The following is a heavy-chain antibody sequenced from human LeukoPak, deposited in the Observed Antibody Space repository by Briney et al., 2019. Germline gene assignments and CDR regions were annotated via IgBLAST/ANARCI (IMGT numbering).Heavy chain of an antibody. D-gene: IGHD2-21*02. CDR3: ARPPDCGGDCSEYYFDY. J-gene: IGHJ4*02. CDR1: GYSFTSYW. CDR2: IYPGDSDT. Sequence: GESLKISCKGSGYSFTSYWIGWVRQMPGKGLEWMGNIYPGDSDTRNSPSFQGQVTISADKSISTAYLQWSSLKASDTAMYYCARPPDCGGDCSEYYFDYWGQGTLVTVSS. V-gene: IGHV5-51*01.